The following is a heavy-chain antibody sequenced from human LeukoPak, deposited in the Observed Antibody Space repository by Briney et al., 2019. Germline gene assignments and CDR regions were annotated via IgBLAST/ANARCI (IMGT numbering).Heavy chain of an antibody. CDR2: IIPILGIA. CDR3: ARTRGSSGYYFPYYFDY. J-gene: IGHJ4*02. V-gene: IGHV1-69*02. D-gene: IGHD3-22*01. Sequence: KVSCKASGGTFSSYTISWVRQAPGQGLEWMGRIIPILGIANYAQKFQGRVTITADKSTSTAYMELSSLRSEDTAVYYCARTRGSSGYYFPYYFDYWGQGTLVTGSS. CDR1: GGTFSSYT.